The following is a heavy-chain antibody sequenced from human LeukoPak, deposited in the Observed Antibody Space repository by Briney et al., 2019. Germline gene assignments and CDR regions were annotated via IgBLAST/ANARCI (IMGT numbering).Heavy chain of an antibody. CDR1: GGPISSGSYY. CDR2: IYTSGST. CDR3: ASGDDFWSGYYY. D-gene: IGHD3-3*01. J-gene: IGHJ4*02. V-gene: IGHV4-61*02. Sequence: SQTLSLTCTVSGGPISSGSYYWSWIRQPAGKGLEWIGRIYTSGSTNYNPSLKSRVTISVDTSKNQFSLKLSSVTAADTAVCYCASGDDFWSGYYYWGQGTLVTVSS.